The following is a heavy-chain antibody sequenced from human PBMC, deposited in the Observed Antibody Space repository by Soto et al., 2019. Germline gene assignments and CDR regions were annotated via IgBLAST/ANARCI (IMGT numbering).Heavy chain of an antibody. Sequence: ASVKVSCKASGYTFTSYDINWVRQATGQGLEWMGWMNPNSGNTGYAQKFQGRVTMTRNTSISTAYMELSSLRSEDTAVYYCAQTRGGLPDEAFDYWGQGTLVTVSS. V-gene: IGHV1-8*01. CDR3: AQTRGGLPDEAFDY. CDR2: MNPNSGNT. D-gene: IGHD1-26*01. CDR1: GYTFTSYD. J-gene: IGHJ4*02.